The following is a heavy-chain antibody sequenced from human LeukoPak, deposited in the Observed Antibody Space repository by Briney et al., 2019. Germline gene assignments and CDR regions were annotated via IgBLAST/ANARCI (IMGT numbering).Heavy chain of an antibody. CDR3: AKSPDVIVGAPFDY. CDR2: ISWDGGST. J-gene: IGHJ4*02. Sequence: GGSLRLSCAASGFTFDDYAMHWVRQAPGKGLEWVSLISWDGGSTYYADSVKSRFTISRDNSKNSLYLQMNSLRAEDTALYYCAKSPDVIVGAPFDYWGQGTLVTVSS. CDR1: GFTFDDYA. V-gene: IGHV3-43D*03. D-gene: IGHD1-26*01.